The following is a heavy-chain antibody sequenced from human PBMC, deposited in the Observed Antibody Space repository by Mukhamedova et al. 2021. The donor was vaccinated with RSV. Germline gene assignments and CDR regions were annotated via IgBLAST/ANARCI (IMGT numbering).Heavy chain of an antibody. Sequence: TISRDDSKNTLYLQMNSLKTEDTAVYYCTTRILRGKAVGDYWGQGTLVTVSS. CDR3: TTRILRGKAVGDY. V-gene: IGHV3-15*01. D-gene: IGHD2/OR15-2a*01. J-gene: IGHJ4*02.